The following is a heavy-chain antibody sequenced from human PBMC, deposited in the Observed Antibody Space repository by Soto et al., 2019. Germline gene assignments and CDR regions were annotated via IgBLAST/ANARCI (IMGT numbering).Heavy chain of an antibody. J-gene: IGHJ4*02. Sequence: ASVKVSCKASGYTFTVHYIHCVLQAPEQGPEWMGEIGPESGATRYAQKFQGRVTMTMDMSITTVYMELSNLRPDDTAVYYCGRGRSGQIVVFYWGQGTPVTVSS. D-gene: IGHD5-12*01. CDR2: IGPESGAT. V-gene: IGHV1-2*02. CDR1: GYTFTVHY. CDR3: GRGRSGQIVVFY.